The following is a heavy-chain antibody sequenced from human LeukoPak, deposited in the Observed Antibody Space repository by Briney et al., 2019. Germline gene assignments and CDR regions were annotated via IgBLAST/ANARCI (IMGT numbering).Heavy chain of an antibody. J-gene: IGHJ6*03. D-gene: IGHD4-11*01. Sequence: GGSLRLSCAASGFTFSNYGMHWVRQAPGKGLEWVAFIRYDGSNKYCADPVKGRFTVSRDNTKNTLYLQMNSLRAEDTAAYYCAKEKNDYSDYSYMDVWGKGTTVTVSS. CDR1: GFTFSNYG. CDR2: IRYDGSNK. V-gene: IGHV3-30*02. CDR3: AKEKNDYSDYSYMDV.